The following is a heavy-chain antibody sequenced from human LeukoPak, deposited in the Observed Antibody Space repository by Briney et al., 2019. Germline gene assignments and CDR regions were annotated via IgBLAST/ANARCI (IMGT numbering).Heavy chain of an antibody. V-gene: IGHV4-59*13. CDR1: GGSISSYY. J-gene: IGHJ6*02. CDR3: ARDSTGYSTAPGGMDV. CDR2: IYYSGST. D-gene: IGHD6-13*01. Sequence: PSETLSLTCTVSGGSISSYYWSWIRQPPGKGLEWIGYIYYSGSTNYNPSLKSRVTISVDTSKNQFSLKLSYVTAADTAVYYCARDSTGYSTAPGGMDVWGQGTTVTVSS.